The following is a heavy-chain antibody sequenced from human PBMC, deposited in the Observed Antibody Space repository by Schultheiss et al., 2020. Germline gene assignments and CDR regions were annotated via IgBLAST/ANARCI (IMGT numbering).Heavy chain of an antibody. CDR3: AKTSLGYCSGGSCYSQRAPPYYYGMDV. J-gene: IGHJ6*02. V-gene: IGHV3-66*02. D-gene: IGHD2-15*01. CDR1: GFTVSSNY. CDR2: IYSGGST. Sequence: SLRLSFAASGFTVSSNYMSWVRQAPGKGLEWVSVIYSGGSTYYADSVKGRFTISRDNSKNTLYLQMNSLRAEDTAVYYCAKTSLGYCSGGSCYSQRAPPYYYGMDVWGQGTTVTVSS.